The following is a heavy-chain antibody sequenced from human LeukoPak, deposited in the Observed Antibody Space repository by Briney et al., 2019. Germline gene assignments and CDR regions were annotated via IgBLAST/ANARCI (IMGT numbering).Heavy chain of an antibody. CDR1: GFTFSSYA. Sequence: GGSLRLSCAASGFTFSSYAMSWVRQAPGKGLEWVSGISSNGASTYYVDSVKGRFTISRDNSRSTLYLEMNSLRADDTAVYYCSKKGQNGDYGKPDWGQGTLVTVSS. D-gene: IGHD4-17*01. V-gene: IGHV3-23*01. CDR3: SKKGQNGDYGKPD. J-gene: IGHJ4*02. CDR2: ISSNGAST.